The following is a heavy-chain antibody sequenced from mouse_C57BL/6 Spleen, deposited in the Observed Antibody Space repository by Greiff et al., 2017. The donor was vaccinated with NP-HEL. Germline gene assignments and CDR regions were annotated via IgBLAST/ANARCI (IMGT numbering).Heavy chain of an antibody. CDR1: GFTFSDYY. D-gene: IGHD2-5*01. J-gene: IGHJ4*01. Sequence: EVKLMESEGGLVQPGSSMKLSCTASGFTFSDYYMAWVRQVPEKGLEWVANINYDGSSTYYLDSLKSRFIISRDNAKNILYLQMSSLKSEDTATYYCARGYLYYSNFPYAMDYWGQGTSVTVSS. V-gene: IGHV5-16*01. CDR3: ARGYLYYSNFPYAMDY. CDR2: INYDGSST.